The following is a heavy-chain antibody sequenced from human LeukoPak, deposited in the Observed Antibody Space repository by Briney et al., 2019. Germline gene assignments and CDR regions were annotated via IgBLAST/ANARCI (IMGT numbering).Heavy chain of an antibody. Sequence: SETLSPTCAVYGGSFSGYYWSWIRQPPGKGLEWIGEINHSGSTNYNPSLKSRVTISVDTSKNQFSLKLSSVTAADTAVYYCARDLLYYDILTGYRCRFDYWGQGTLVTVSS. V-gene: IGHV4-34*01. CDR2: INHSGST. J-gene: IGHJ4*02. CDR1: GGSFSGYY. D-gene: IGHD3-9*01. CDR3: ARDLLYYDILTGYRCRFDY.